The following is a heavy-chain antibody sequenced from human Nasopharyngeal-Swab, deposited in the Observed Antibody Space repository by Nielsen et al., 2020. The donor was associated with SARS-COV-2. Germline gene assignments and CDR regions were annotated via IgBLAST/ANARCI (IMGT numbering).Heavy chain of an antibody. CDR2: ISYDGSNK. V-gene: IGHV3-30*18. J-gene: IGHJ4*02. CDR1: GFTFSSYG. Sequence: GESLRLSCAASGFTFSSYGMHWVRQAPGKGLEWVAVISYDGSNKYYADSVKGRFTISRDNSKNTLYLQMNSLRAEDTAVYYCAKDPVMYYDSSGYYYFDYWGQGTLVTVSS. CDR3: AKDPVMYYDSSGYYYFDY. D-gene: IGHD3-22*01.